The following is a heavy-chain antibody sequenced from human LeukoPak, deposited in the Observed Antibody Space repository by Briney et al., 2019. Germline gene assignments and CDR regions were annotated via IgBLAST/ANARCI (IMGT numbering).Heavy chain of an antibody. CDR3: ARAELNYYGSGSSRYYYYYGMDV. Sequence: GGSLRLSCAASRFTFRDYTMHWVRRAPGKGLDWVSSISKRSTYIYCADSVKGRFTISRDNAKSSLYLQMSSLRAEDTAVYYCARAELNYYGSGSSRYYYYYGMDVWGKGTTVTVSS. J-gene: IGHJ6*04. CDR1: RFTFRDYT. D-gene: IGHD3-10*01. V-gene: IGHV3-21*01. CDR2: ISKRSTYI.